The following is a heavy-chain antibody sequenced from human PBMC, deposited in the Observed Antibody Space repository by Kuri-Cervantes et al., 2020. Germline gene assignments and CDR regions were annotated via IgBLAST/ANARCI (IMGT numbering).Heavy chain of an antibody. Sequence: SETLSLTCAVYGGSFSDYYWSWIRQPPGKGLEWIGYIYYSGSTNYNPSLKSRVTISVDTSKNQFSLKLSSVTAADTAVYYCARAANSRGYCSGGSCYWAYWFDPWGQGTLVTVSS. CDR1: GGSFSDYY. V-gene: IGHV4-59*01. CDR3: ARAANSRGYCSGGSCYWAYWFDP. CDR2: IYYSGST. J-gene: IGHJ5*02. D-gene: IGHD2-15*01.